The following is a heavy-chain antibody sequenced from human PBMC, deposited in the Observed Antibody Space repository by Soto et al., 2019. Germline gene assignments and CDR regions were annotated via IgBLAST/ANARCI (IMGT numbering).Heavy chain of an antibody. CDR2: SYYSGTT. CDR3: TRRYNWNDNYFDP. J-gene: IGHJ5*02. Sequence: SETLSLTCTVSGASISVHSYYWTWIRQPPGKGLEWIGSSYYSGTTYFNPSLKSRATISVDTSKNQFSLRLTSVTAADTAIYYCTRRYNWNDNYFDPRGPGALVTVSS. CDR1: GASISVHSYY. D-gene: IGHD1-20*01. V-gene: IGHV4-39*01.